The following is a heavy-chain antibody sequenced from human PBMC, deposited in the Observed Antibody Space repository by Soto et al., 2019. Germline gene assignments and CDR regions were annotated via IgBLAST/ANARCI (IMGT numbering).Heavy chain of an antibody. CDR2: IYYSGST. CDR3: ARELSGYYDY. Sequence: SETLSLTCTVSGGSVSSGSYYWSWIRQPPGKGLEWIGYIYYSGSTNYNPSLKSRVTLSVDTSKNQFSLKLSSVTAADTAVYYCARELSGYYDYWGQGTLVTVSS. CDR1: GGSVSSGSYY. D-gene: IGHD3-3*01. J-gene: IGHJ4*02. V-gene: IGHV4-61*01.